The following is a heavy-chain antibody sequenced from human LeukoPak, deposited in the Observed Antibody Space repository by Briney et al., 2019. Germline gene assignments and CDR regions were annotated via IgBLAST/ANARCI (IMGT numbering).Heavy chain of an antibody. D-gene: IGHD3-10*01. Sequence: GGSLRLSCAASGFTFSSYGMHWVRQAPGKGLEWVAVISYDGSNKYYADSVKGRSTISRDNSKNTLYLQMNSLRAEDTAVYYCAKEVGEVYYGSGSYYAADYWGQGTLVTVSS. J-gene: IGHJ4*02. V-gene: IGHV3-30*18. CDR1: GFTFSSYG. CDR2: ISYDGSNK. CDR3: AKEVGEVYYGSGSYYAADY.